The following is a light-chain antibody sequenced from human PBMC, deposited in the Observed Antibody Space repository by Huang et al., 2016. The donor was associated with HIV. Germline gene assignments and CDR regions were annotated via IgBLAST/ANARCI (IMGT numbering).Light chain of an antibody. CDR2: GAS. V-gene: IGKV3-15*01. Sequence: ILLTQFPATLSVSPGQRVTLSCRASQSVGGKLAWYQQRPGQAPRRLSYGASTRVPTIPDRFSGSGSWTEFTLTISSLQSEDFAVYYCQQYDTWPPLTFGGGTKV. CDR3: QQYDTWPPLT. J-gene: IGKJ4*01. CDR1: QSVGGK.